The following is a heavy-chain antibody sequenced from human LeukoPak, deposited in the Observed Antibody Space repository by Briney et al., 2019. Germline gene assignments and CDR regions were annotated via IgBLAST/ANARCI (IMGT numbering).Heavy chain of an antibody. CDR3: ARVSGQWELHY. CDR1: GFTFSDYY. J-gene: IGHJ4*02. CDR2: ITNSGSTI. V-gene: IGHV3-11*01. D-gene: IGHD1-26*01. Sequence: GGSLRLSCAASGFTFSDYYMSWIRQAPGKGLEWVSCITNSGSTIYYADSVKGRFTISRGNAKNSLYLQMNSLRAEDTAVYYCARVSGQWELHYWGQGTLVTVSS.